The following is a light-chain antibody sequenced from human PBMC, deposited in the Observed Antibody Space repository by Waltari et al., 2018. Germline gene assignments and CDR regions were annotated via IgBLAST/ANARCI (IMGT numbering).Light chain of an antibody. Sequence: DIVLTQSPPTLAVTPGEPASISCRSSHRLLQSNGYNYWDWYLHKPGRSPRLLIYLRSNRAAGVPDRYSGSGSGTDFTLKISRVEAEDVGVYYCMQALQTPVTFGRGTKVEIK. CDR1: HRLLQSNGYNY. J-gene: IGKJ4*02. V-gene: IGKV2-28*01. CDR3: MQALQTPVT. CDR2: LRS.